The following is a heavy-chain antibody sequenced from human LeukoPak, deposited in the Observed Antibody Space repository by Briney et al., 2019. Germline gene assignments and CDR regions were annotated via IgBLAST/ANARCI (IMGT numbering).Heavy chain of an antibody. Sequence: GGSLRLSCAASGFTFSTYSMNWVRQDPGKGLEWVSSISSSSSYIYYADSVKGRFTISRDNAKNSLYLQMNSLRADDTAVYYCTRGGIGGSFDYWGQGTLVTVSS. CDR1: GFTFSTYS. CDR3: TRGGIGGSFDY. J-gene: IGHJ4*02. V-gene: IGHV3-21*01. D-gene: IGHD2-15*01. CDR2: ISSSSSYI.